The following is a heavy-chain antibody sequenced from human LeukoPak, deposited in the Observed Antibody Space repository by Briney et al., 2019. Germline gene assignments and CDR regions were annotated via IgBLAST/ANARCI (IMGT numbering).Heavy chain of an antibody. Sequence: GASVKASCKASGYTFTSSGISWVRQAPGQGLEWMGWISVYNGDTNYAQKFQGRVTMTRDTSISTAYMEMSRLRSDDTAVYYCARNLWFGESSDAFDMWGQGTMVTVSS. CDR1: GYTFTSSG. D-gene: IGHD3-10*01. V-gene: IGHV1-18*01. CDR3: ARNLWFGESSDAFDM. CDR2: ISVYNGDT. J-gene: IGHJ3*02.